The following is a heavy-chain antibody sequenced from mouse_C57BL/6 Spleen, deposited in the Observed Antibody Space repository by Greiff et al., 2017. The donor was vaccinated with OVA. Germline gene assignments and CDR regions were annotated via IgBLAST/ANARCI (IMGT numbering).Heavy chain of an antibody. CDR3: ARGGPYYGSSYDWFAY. CDR2: IYPSDSEP. CDR1: GYTFNSYW. D-gene: IGHD1-1*01. V-gene: IGHV1-61*01. Sequence: QVQLQQSGAELVRPGSSVKLSCKASGYTFNSYWMDWVKQRPGQGLEWIGNIYPSDSEPHYNQKFKDTATLSVDKSSRTAYMQHSSLPSEDSAVYYCARGGPYYGSSYDWFAYWGQVTLVTVSA. J-gene: IGHJ3*01.